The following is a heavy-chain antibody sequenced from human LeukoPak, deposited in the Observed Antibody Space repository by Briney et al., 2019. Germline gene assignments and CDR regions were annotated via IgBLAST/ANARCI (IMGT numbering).Heavy chain of an antibody. CDR2: INHSGST. J-gene: IGHJ4*02. Sequence: SETLSLTCAVYGGSLSGYYWSWIRQPPGKGLEWIGEINHSGSTNYNPSLKSRVTISVDTSKNQFSLKLSSVTAADTAVYYCARGRYGSGSYSLFDYWGQGTLVTVSS. V-gene: IGHV4-34*01. CDR1: GGSLSGYY. D-gene: IGHD3-10*01. CDR3: ARGRYGSGSYSLFDY.